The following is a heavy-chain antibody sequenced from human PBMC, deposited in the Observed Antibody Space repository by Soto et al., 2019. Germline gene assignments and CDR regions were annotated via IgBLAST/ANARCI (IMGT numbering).Heavy chain of an antibody. CDR3: ARAPDPGGEAFDI. V-gene: IGHV4-31*03. CDR2: IYYSGST. D-gene: IGHD3-10*01. Sequence: QVQLQESGPGLVKPSQTLSLTCTVSGGSISSGGYYWSWIRQHPGKGLEWIGYIYYSGSTYYNASLESRVTISVDTSKNQFSLKLSSVTAADTAVYYGARAPDPGGEAFDIWGKGTMVTVSS. CDR1: GGSISSGGYY. J-gene: IGHJ3*02.